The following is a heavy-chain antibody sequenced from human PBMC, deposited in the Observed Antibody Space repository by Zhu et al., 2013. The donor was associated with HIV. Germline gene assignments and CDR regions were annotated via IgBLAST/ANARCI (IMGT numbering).Heavy chain of an antibody. CDR3: ARGIVVVGALYFDY. V-gene: IGHV1-2*02. CDR1: GYTFTDYY. CDR2: INPNSGGT. J-gene: IGHJ4*02. Sequence: QVQLVQSGAEVKKPGASVKVSCKASGYTFTDYYMHWVRQAPGQGLEWMGWINPNSGGTNYAQKFQGRVTMTRDTSISTAYLELSSLRSEDTAVYFCARGIVVVGALYFDYWGQGTLVTVSS. D-gene: IGHD2-15*01.